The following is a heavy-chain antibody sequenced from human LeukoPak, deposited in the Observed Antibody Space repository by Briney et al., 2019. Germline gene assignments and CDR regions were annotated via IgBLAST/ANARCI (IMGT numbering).Heavy chain of an antibody. CDR1: GYTFTSYG. D-gene: IGHD6-6*01. J-gene: IGHJ3*02. CDR2: ISAYNGNT. V-gene: IGHV1-18*01. Sequence: ASAKVSCKASGYTFTSYGISWVRQAPGQGLEWMGWISAYNGNTNYAQKLQGRVTMTTDTSTSTAYMELRSLRSDDTAVYYCARGGRSSSWPGADAFDIWGQGTMVTVSS. CDR3: ARGGRSSSWPGADAFDI.